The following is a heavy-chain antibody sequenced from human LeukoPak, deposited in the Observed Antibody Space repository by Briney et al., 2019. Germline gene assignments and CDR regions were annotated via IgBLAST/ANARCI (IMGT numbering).Heavy chain of an antibody. CDR3: ARDLLLRGVDTAMVPTVDC. D-gene: IGHD5-18*01. Sequence: PSETLSLTCTVSGYSISSGYYWGWIRQPPGKGLEWIGSIYHSGSTYYNPSLKSRVTISVDTSKNQFSLKLSSVTAADTAVYYCARDLLLRGVDTAMVPTVDCWGQGTLVTVSS. V-gene: IGHV4-38-2*02. J-gene: IGHJ4*02. CDR1: GYSISSGYY. CDR2: IYHSGST.